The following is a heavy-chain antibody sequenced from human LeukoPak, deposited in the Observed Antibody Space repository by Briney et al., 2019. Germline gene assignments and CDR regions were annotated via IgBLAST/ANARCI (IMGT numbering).Heavy chain of an antibody. D-gene: IGHD3-3*02. CDR1: GGSFSGYY. J-gene: IGHJ5*02. CDR2: INHSGST. V-gene: IGHV4-34*01. Sequence: SETLSLTCAVYGGSFSGYYWSWLRQPPGKGLEWIGEINHSGSTNYNPSLKSRVTISVDTSKNQFSLKLSSVTAADTAVYYCARGGIRRLRKGRWFDPWGQGTLVTVSS. CDR3: ARGGIRRLRKGRWFDP.